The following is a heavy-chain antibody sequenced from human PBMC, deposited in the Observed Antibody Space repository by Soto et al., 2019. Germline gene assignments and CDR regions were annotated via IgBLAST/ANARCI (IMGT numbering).Heavy chain of an antibody. V-gene: IGHV6-1*01. D-gene: IGHD2-2*02. Sequence: SQTLSLTCAISGDSVSSNSAAWNWIRQSPSRGLEWLGRTYYRSKWYNDYAVSVKSRININPDTSKNQFSLQLKSVTPEDTAEYYCASQVVVVPAAIRSGGYFDYWGQGTLVTVSS. J-gene: IGHJ4*02. CDR2: TYYRSKWYN. CDR3: ASQVVVVPAAIRSGGYFDY. CDR1: GDSVSSNSAA.